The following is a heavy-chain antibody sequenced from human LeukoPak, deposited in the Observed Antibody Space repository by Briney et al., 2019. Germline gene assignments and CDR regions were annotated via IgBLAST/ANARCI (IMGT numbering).Heavy chain of an antibody. D-gene: IGHD1-26*01. CDR3: AREEMPGKFDY. CDR2: IYHSGNT. V-gene: IGHV4-4*01. Sequence: GSLRLSCAASGFTFSSYRMNWVRQSPGKGLEWIGEIYHSGNTNYNPSLKSRVAISLDKSSNQFSLRLMSVTAADTAMYFCAREEMPGKFDYWGQGILVTVSS. CDR1: GFTFSSYR. J-gene: IGHJ4*02.